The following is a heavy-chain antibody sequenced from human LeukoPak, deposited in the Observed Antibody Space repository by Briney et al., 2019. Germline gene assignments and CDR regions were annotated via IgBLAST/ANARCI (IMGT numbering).Heavy chain of an antibody. V-gene: IGHV3-48*01. Sequence: PGGSLRLSCAASGFTFSHYSINWVRQAPGKGLEWVPYISSSSSTIYYADPVKGRFTISRDNAKNSLYLQMNSLRAEDTAVYYCARGLYGSGKYYFDYWGQGTLVTVSS. J-gene: IGHJ4*02. CDR2: ISSSSSTI. CDR1: GFTFSHYS. CDR3: ARGLYGSGKYYFDY. D-gene: IGHD3-10*01.